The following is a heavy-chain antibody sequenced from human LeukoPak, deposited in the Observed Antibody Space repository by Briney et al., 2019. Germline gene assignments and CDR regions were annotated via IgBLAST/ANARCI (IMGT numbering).Heavy chain of an antibody. V-gene: IGHV4-38-2*02. CDR2: IYNSGST. D-gene: IGHD4-23*01. CDR3: ATLTGGDDAFDI. J-gene: IGHJ3*02. CDR1: GYSISSGYF. Sequence: PSETLSLTCTVSGYSISSGYFWGWIRQPPGKGLEWIGTIYNSGSTYYNASLEGRVAISVDTSKNQFSLKLSSVTAADTAVYYCATLTGGDDAFDIWGQGTMVTVSS.